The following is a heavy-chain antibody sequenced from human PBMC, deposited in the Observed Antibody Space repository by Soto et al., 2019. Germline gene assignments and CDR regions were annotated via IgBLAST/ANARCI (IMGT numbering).Heavy chain of an antibody. Sequence: SSETLSLTCTVSGGSISSYYWSWIRQPPGKGLEWIGYIYYSGSTDYNPSLKSRVTISVDTSKNQFSLKLSSVTAADTAVYYCARHPTTVSAFDYWGQGTLVTVSS. V-gene: IGHV4-59*08. CDR1: GGSISSYY. J-gene: IGHJ4*02. CDR3: ARHPTTVSAFDY. CDR2: IYYSGST. D-gene: IGHD4-17*01.